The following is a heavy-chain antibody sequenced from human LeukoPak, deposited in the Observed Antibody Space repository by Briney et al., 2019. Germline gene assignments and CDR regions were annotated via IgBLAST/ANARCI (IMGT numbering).Heavy chain of an antibody. CDR1: GYSISSGYY. CDR3: ARDLMYGDYTPHDY. J-gene: IGHJ4*02. CDR2: IYHSGST. D-gene: IGHD4-17*01. V-gene: IGHV4-38-2*02. Sequence: PSETLSLTCAVSGYSISSGYYWGWLRQPPGKGLEGIGSIYHSGSTYYNPSLKSRVTISVDTSKNQFSLQLSSVTAADTAVYYCARDLMYGDYTPHDYWGQGTLVTVSS.